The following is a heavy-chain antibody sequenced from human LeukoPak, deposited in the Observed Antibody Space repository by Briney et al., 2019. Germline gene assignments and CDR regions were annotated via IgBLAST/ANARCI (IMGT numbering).Heavy chain of an antibody. V-gene: IGHV3-7*04. CDR3: AMDAVSPPVFDI. CDR1: GFIFSTAW. J-gene: IGHJ3*02. Sequence: GGSLRLSCASSGFIFSTAWMTWVRQAPGKGLEWVANIKEDGSEKYYVDSVKGRFTISRDNAKNSLYLQMNSLGVEDAAVYYCAMDAVSPPVFDIWGQGTMVTVSS. CDR2: IKEDGSEK.